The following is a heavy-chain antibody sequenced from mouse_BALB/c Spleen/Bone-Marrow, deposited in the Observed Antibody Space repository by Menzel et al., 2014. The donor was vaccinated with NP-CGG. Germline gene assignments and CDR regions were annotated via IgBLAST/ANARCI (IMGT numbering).Heavy chain of an antibody. Sequence: LVKTGASVKISCKASGYSFTGYYIHWVKQSHGKSLEWIGYISCYNGATNYNQKFKGKATFTVDTSSSTAYVQFNSLTSEDSAVYSCASPIYYDSWFAYWGQGTLVTVSA. D-gene: IGHD2-4*01. J-gene: IGHJ3*01. CDR1: GYSFTGYY. V-gene: IGHV1S34*01. CDR3: ASPIYYDSWFAY. CDR2: ISCYNGAT.